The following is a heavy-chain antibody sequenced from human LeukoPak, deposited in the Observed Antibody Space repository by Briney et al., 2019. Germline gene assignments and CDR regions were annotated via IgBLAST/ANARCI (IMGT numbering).Heavy chain of an antibody. Sequence: GGSLRLSCAASGFTFSSYSMNWVRQAPGKGLEWVSYISSSSSTIYYADSVKGRFTITRDNAKNSLYLQMNSLRDEDTAVYYCATTTLYGDYELKSWGQGTLVTVSS. D-gene: IGHD4-17*01. CDR3: ATTTLYGDYELKS. J-gene: IGHJ1*01. CDR2: ISSSSSTI. V-gene: IGHV3-48*02. CDR1: GFTFSSYS.